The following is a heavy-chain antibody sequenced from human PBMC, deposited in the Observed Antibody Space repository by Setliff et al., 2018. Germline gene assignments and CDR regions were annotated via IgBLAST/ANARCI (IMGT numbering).Heavy chain of an antibody. CDR2: TIPNFGTT. CDR3: AKASVWVVDANCGSFDV. V-gene: IGHV1-69*05. D-gene: IGHD2-15*01. CDR1: GYTFTSYY. J-gene: IGHJ3*01. Sequence: SVKVSCKASGYTFTSYYMHWVRQAPGQGLEWLGGTIPNFGTTNYAQEFQGRVTIITDESTNTAYMELSSLTSDDTATYYCAKASVWVVDANCGSFDVWGQGTVVTVSS.